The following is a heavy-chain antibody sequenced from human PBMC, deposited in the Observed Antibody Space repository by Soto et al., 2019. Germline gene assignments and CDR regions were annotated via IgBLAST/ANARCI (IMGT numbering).Heavy chain of an antibody. CDR3: ARDRGYSGSYYPIYYYYYGMDV. CDR1: GYTFTSYG. D-gene: IGHD1-26*01. J-gene: IGHJ6*02. Sequence: ASVKVSCKASGYTFTSYGISWVRQAPGQGLEWMGWISAYNGNTNYAQKLQGRVTMTTDTSTSTAYMDLRSLRSDDTAVYYCARDRGYSGSYYPIYYYYYGMDVWGQGTTVTVSS. V-gene: IGHV1-18*01. CDR2: ISAYNGNT.